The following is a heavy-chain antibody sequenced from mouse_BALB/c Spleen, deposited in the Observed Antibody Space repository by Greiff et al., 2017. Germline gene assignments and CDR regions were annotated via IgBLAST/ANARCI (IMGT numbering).Heavy chain of an antibody. Sequence: QVQLQQSGPELVKPGASVKISCKASGYAFSSSWMNWVKQRPGQGLEWIGRIYPGDGDTNYNGKFKGKATLTADKSSSTAYMQLSSLTSVDSAVYFCANGNYVGFDYWGQGTTLTVSS. CDR3: ANGNYVGFDY. D-gene: IGHD2-1*01. V-gene: IGHV1-82*01. J-gene: IGHJ2*01. CDR1: GYAFSSSW. CDR2: IYPGDGDT.